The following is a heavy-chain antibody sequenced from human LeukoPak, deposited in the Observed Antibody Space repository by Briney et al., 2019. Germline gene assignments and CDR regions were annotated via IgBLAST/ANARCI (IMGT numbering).Heavy chain of an antibody. CDR3: ARTQQAMVMT. V-gene: IGHV4-61*02. CDR2: IYTSGST. J-gene: IGHJ5*02. D-gene: IGHD5-18*01. CDR1: GGSISSGSYY. Sequence: PSQTLSLTCTVSGGSISSGSYYWSWIRQPAGKGLEWIGRIYTSGSTNYNPSLKSRVTISVDTSKNQFSLKLSSVTAADTAVYYCARTQQAMVMTWGQGTLVTVSS.